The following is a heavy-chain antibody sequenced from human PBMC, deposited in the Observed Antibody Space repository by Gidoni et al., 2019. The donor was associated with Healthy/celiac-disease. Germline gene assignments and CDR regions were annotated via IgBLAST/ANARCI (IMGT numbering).Heavy chain of an antibody. CDR2: ISGSGGST. CDR1: GFSFSSYA. J-gene: IGHJ6*03. CDR3: EKDFRGMGGDIHKPYYYYYYMDV. D-gene: IGHD2-21*01. V-gene: IGHV3-23*01. Sequence: EVQLLVSGGGLVQPGGSLRLSCAASGFSFSSYAMLWVRRAPGQGLEWVSAISGSGGSTYYAASVKGRFTISRDNTKNTLYLQMNSLRAEDTAVYYCEKDFRGMGGDIHKPYYYYYYMDVWGKGTTVTVSS.